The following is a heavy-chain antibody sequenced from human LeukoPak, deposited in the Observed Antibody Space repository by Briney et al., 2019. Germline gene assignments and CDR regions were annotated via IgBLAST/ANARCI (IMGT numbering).Heavy chain of an antibody. CDR1: GGSISNYY. D-gene: IGHD4-17*01. CDR2: LYYSGST. J-gene: IGHJ4*02. V-gene: IGHV4-59*01. Sequence: PSETLSLTCTVSGGSISNYYWNWVRQPSGKGLEWIGYLYYSGSTSYNPSLKSRVTISIDTSKNQVSLNLTSVTAADTAVYYCARGRTLRGGDDYWGQGTLVTVSS. CDR3: ARGRTLRGGDDY.